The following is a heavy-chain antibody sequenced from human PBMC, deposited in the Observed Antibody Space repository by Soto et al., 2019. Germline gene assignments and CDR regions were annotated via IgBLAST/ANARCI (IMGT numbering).Heavy chain of an antibody. CDR2: IYWDDDK. V-gene: IGHV2-5*02. CDR1: GFSLSTSGVG. J-gene: IGHJ4*02. D-gene: IGHD5-18*01. Sequence: QITLKESGPTLVKPTQTLTLTCTFSGFSLSTSGVGVGWIRQPPGKALEWLALIYWDDDKRYSPSLKSRLTITKDTFKNQVVLTMTNMDPVDTATYYCAHRGPRYTAMVFDYWGQGTLVTVSS. CDR3: AHRGPRYTAMVFDY.